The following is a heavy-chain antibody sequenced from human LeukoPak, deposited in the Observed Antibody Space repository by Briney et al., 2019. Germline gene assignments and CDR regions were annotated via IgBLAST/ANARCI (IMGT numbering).Heavy chain of an antibody. CDR3: ASTVVTPRPRYYYYYMDV. V-gene: IGHV4-4*07. CDR1: GGSISSYY. J-gene: IGHJ6*03. D-gene: IGHD4-23*01. Sequence: SETLSHTCTVSGGSISSYYWSWIRQPAGKGLEWIGRIYTSGSTNYNPSLKSRVTMSVDTSKNQFSLKLSSVTAADTAVYYCASTVVTPRPRYYYYYMDVWGKGTTVTVSS. CDR2: IYTSGST.